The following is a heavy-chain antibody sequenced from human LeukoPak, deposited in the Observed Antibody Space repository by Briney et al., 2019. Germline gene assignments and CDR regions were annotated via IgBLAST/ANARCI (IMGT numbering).Heavy chain of an antibody. J-gene: IGHJ3*02. V-gene: IGHV3-21*06. CDR2: ISSSSSYV. CDR3: AKARDRWHDAFDI. CDR1: GFTFSSYS. Sequence: PGGSLRLSCVPSGFTFSSYSMNWVRQAPGKGLEWVSSISSSSSYVFYADSVQGRFTISRDKAKNSVYLQMNSLRAEDTAVYYCAKARDRWHDAFDIWGQGTMVTVSS. D-gene: IGHD6-13*01.